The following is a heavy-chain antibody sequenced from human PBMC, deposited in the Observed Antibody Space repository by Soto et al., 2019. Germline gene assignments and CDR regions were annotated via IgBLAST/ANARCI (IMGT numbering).Heavy chain of an antibody. Sequence: SETLSLTCAVYGGSFSGYYWSWIRQPPGKGLEWIGEINHSGSTNYNPSLKSRVTISVDTSKNQFSLKLSSVTAADTAVYYCARGRSTMVRGERFDPWGQGTLVTVSS. CDR1: GGSFSGYY. CDR3: ARGRSTMVRGERFDP. V-gene: IGHV4-34*01. J-gene: IGHJ5*02. CDR2: INHSGST. D-gene: IGHD3-10*01.